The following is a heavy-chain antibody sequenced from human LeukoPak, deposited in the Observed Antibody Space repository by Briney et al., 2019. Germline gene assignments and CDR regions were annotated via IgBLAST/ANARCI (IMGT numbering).Heavy chain of an antibody. CDR2: ISRSGGTT. D-gene: IGHD2-15*01. CDR3: AKRGGTESFCYYYYMDV. Sequence: PGGSLRLSCAASGFTFSSYDMTWVRQTPGKGLEWVALISRSGGTTYYADSVKGRFTISRDNSKNTLYLQMNSLRAEDTAEYYCAKRGGTESFCYYYYMDVWGKGTTVTVSS. V-gene: IGHV3-23*01. CDR1: GFTFSSYD. J-gene: IGHJ6*03.